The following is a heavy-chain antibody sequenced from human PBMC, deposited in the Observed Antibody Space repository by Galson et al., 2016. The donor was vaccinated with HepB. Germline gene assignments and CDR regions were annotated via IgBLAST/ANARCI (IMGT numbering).Heavy chain of an antibody. CDR2: ITASGTTT. V-gene: IGHV3-23*01. J-gene: IGHJ4*02. CDR1: GFAFTFYA. D-gene: IGHD4-17*01. CDR3: VRNLPPGGDYSVDY. Sequence: SLRLSCAASGFAFTFYAMNWVRQTPGKGLEWVASITASGTTTHYADSVEGRFTVSRDSSKKMLFLQMNSLRVEDTAVYYCVRNLPPGGDYSVDYWGQGTLVTVSS.